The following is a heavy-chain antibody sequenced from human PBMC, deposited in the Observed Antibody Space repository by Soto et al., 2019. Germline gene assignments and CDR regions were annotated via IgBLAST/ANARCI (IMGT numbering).Heavy chain of an antibody. CDR2: ISAYNGNT. D-gene: IGHD2-2*01. CDR1: GYTFTSYG. CDR3: ARQYCSSTSCYFGYYYYYGMDV. J-gene: IGHJ6*02. V-gene: IGHV1-18*01. Sequence: ASVKVSCKASGYTFTSYGISWVRQAPGQGLEWMGWISAYNGNTNYAQKLQGRVTMTTDTSTSTAYMELRSLRSDDTAVYYCARQYCSSTSCYFGYYYYYGMDVWGRGTTVTVSS.